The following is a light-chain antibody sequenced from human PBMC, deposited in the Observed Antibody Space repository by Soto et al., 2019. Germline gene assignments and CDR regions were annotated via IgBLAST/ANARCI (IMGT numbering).Light chain of an antibody. CDR2: DAS. CDR1: QDVSKY. J-gene: IGKJ1*01. V-gene: IGKV3-11*01. CDR3: QQGGT. Sequence: ELVLTQSPVTLSLSPGERATLSCRASQDVSKYIGWYQQKPGQAPRLLIYDASNRATGIPARFSGSGSGTDFTLTISSLEPEDFAVYYCQQGGTIGQRTKVEI.